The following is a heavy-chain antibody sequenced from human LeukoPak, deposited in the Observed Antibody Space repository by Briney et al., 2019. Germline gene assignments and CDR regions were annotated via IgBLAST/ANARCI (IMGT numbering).Heavy chain of an antibody. CDR3: ASRPGDFIDSSVYYSF. D-gene: IGHD3-22*01. J-gene: IGHJ4*02. CDR2: ISSSSTYI. V-gene: IGHV3-21*01. Sequence: PGGSLRLSCAASGFSFSTDTVNWDRQARGKGLDWVSSISSSSTYIYYTDSVKGRFAISRDNARNAVYLQMNSLRTEDTGVYYCASRPGDFIDSSVYYSFWGQGTLVTVSS. CDR1: GFSFSTDT.